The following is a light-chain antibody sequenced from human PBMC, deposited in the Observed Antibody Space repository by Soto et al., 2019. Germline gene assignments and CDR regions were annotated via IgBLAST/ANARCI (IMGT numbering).Light chain of an antibody. CDR3: HQRGGWPAT. Sequence: EIVLTQSPATLSLSPGERATLSCRASHSVGINLAWYQQKPGQSPRLLIYDVSNRATGIPARFSGSGAGTDFTLTITSLEPEDFAAYYCHQRGGWPATFGQGTRVAIK. V-gene: IGKV3-11*01. CDR2: DVS. J-gene: IGKJ1*01. CDR1: HSVGIN.